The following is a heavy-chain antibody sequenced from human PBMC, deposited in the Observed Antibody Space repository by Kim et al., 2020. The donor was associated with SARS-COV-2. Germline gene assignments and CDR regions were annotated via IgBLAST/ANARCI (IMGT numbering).Heavy chain of an antibody. J-gene: IGHJ4*02. CDR2: T. V-gene: IGHV3-74*01. CDR3: ASAVAAGRGGY. Sequence: TRYADSVTGRFTISRDNAKNTLYLHMNSLSAEDTAVYYGASAVAAGRGGYWGQGTLVTVSS. D-gene: IGHD6-19*01.